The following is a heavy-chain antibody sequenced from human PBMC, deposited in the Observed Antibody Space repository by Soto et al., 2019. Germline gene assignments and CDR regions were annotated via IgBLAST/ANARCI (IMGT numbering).Heavy chain of an antibody. CDR3: VRDRGNFDWPPLGYFDL. CDR1: GGSFTGHF. J-gene: IGHJ4*02. D-gene: IGHD3-9*01. Sequence: PSETLSLTCTVSGGSFTGHFWSWVRQPPGKGLEWIGEVSHSGNTKYYPSLRSRVTLSVDSSKNQISLALTSVTAADTAVYYCVRDRGNFDWPPLGYFDLWGQGTLVTVS. CDR2: VSHSGNT. V-gene: IGHV4-34*01.